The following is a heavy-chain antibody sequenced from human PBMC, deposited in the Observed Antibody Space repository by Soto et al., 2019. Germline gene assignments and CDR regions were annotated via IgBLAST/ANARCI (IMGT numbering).Heavy chain of an antibody. J-gene: IGHJ4*02. CDR1: GDTFTDYY. Sequence: QVQLMQSGAEVKKPGASVKVSCKASGDTFTDYYIHWVRQAPGQGLEWMGTVNPSGGHTTYAQHFLGRVTMTRDTSTITLDMELTSLTSDDTAIYYCARGGHVVVVTAALDYWGQGTLVTVSS. CDR3: ARGGHVVVVTAALDY. D-gene: IGHD2-21*02. V-gene: IGHV1-46*01. CDR2: VNPSGGHT.